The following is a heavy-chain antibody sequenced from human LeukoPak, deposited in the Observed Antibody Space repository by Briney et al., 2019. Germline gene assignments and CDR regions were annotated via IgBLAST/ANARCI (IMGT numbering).Heavy chain of an antibody. D-gene: IGHD2-2*01. CDR2: XXXSSSYI. J-gene: IGHJ3*02. Sequence: GGSLRLSCAASGFTFSSYSMNXXRQAPGKGLEWVSXXXXSSSYIYYADSVKGRFTISRDNAKNSLYLQMNSLRAEDTAVYYCAAGYCSSTSCYATAAFDIWGQGTMVTVSA. V-gene: IGHV3-21*01. CDR1: GFTFSSYS. CDR3: AAGYCSSTSCYATAAFDI.